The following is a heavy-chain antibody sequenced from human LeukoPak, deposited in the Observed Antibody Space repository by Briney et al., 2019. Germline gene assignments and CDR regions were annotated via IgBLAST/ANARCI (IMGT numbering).Heavy chain of an antibody. V-gene: IGHV1-2*02. Sequence: GASVKVSCKASGYTFTGYYMHWVRQAPGQGLEWMGWINPNSGGTNYAQKFQGRVTMTRDTSISTAYMELSRLRSDDTAVYYCAGSLGYCSSTSCPYNWFDPWGQGTLVTVSS. CDR3: AGSLGYCSSTSCPYNWFDP. D-gene: IGHD2-2*01. J-gene: IGHJ5*02. CDR1: GYTFTGYY. CDR2: INPNSGGT.